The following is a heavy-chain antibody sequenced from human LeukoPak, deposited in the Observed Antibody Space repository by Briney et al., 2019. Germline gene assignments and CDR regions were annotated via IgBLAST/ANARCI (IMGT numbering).Heavy chain of an antibody. Sequence: ASVKVSCKASGYTFTGYYMHWVRQAPGQGLEWMGRINPNSGGTSYAQKFQGRVTMTRDTSISTAYMELSRLRSDDTAVYYCARSGYSYGRIYFDYWGQGTLVTVSS. CDR1: GYTFTGYY. D-gene: IGHD5-18*01. V-gene: IGHV1-2*06. CDR3: ARSGYSYGRIYFDY. CDR2: INPNSGGT. J-gene: IGHJ4*02.